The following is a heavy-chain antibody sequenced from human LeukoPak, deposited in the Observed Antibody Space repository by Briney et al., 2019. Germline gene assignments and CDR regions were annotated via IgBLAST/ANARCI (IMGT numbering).Heavy chain of an antibody. CDR2: ISSSSYI. V-gene: IGHV3-21*01. Sequence: GSLRLSCAASGFTFSSYSMNWVRQAPGKGLEWVSSISSSSYIYYADSVKGRFTISRDNAKNSLYLQMNSLRAEDTAVYYCARGKTKKNSYCGGDCPSYGMDVWGQGTTVTVSS. CDR3: ARGKTKKNSYCGGDCPSYGMDV. D-gene: IGHD2-21*02. J-gene: IGHJ6*02. CDR1: GFTFSSYS.